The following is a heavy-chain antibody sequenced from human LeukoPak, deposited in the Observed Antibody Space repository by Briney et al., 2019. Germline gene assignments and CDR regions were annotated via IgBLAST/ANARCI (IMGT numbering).Heavy chain of an antibody. J-gene: IGHJ5*02. CDR2: ISSGSDYI. Sequence: PGGSLRLSCAASGFTFSSYSMNWVRQAPGKGLEWVSSISSGSDYIYYADSVKSRFTISRDNAKNSLYLQMNSLRAEDTAVYYCVRIPNSANFPNWFDPWGQGTLVTVSS. CDR3: VRIPNSANFPNWFDP. D-gene: IGHD4/OR15-4a*01. V-gene: IGHV3-21*01. CDR1: GFTFSSYS.